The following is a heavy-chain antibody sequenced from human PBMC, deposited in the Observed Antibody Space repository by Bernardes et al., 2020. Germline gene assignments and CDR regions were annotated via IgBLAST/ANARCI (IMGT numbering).Heavy chain of an antibody. Sequence: GGSLRLSCAASGFTFSDYYMSWIRQAPGKGLEWVSYSSSSGSTIYYADSVKGRFTISRDNAKNSLYLQMNSLRAEDTAVYYCARSDCSGGSCYQPYYYYGMDVGGQGTTVTVSS. J-gene: IGHJ6*02. D-gene: IGHD2-15*01. CDR3: ARSDCSGGSCYQPYYYYGMDV. V-gene: IGHV3-11*01. CDR2: SSSSGSTI. CDR1: GFTFSDYY.